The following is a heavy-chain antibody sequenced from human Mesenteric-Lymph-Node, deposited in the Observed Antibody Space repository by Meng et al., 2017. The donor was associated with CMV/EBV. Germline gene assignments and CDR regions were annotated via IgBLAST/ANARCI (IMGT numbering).Heavy chain of an antibody. J-gene: IGHJ4*02. CDR3: ARVRRGGY. CDR2: INPNSGGT. Sequence: ASVKVSCKASGYTFIGYYMHWLRQAPGQGLEWMGWINPNSGGTMYAQKLQGRVTMTRDTSISTAYMELSRLTSDDTAVYYCARVRRGGYWGQGTLVTVSS. CDR1: GYTFIGYY. V-gene: IGHV1-2*02. D-gene: IGHD3-10*01.